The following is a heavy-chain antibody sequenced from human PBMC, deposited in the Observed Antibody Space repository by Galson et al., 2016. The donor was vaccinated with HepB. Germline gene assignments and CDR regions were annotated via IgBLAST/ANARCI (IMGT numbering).Heavy chain of an antibody. CDR1: GFALGAFA. CDR3: VKDRGRTIRDFDV. Sequence: SLRLSCAVSGFALGAFAMHWVRQTPGRGLEYVSSISADGTNTYYADSVKGRFTISRDFSKNTMYLQTSSLRTEDTAVYYCVKDRGRTIRDFDVWGQGTLVTVSS. J-gene: IGHJ4*02. D-gene: IGHD5-24*01. CDR2: ISADGTNT. V-gene: IGHV3-64D*06.